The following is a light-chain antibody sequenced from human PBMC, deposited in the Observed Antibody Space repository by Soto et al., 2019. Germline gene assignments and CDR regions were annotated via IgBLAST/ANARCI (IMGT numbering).Light chain of an antibody. CDR1: QSVSSSY. Sequence: EIVLTQSPGTLSLSPGERATPSCRASQSVSSSYLAWYQQKPGQAPRLLIYGASSRATVIPDRFSGSGSGTDFTLTISRLEPEDFAVYYCQQYGRSPPYTFGQGTKLEI. CDR2: GAS. V-gene: IGKV3-20*01. CDR3: QQYGRSPPYT. J-gene: IGKJ2*01.